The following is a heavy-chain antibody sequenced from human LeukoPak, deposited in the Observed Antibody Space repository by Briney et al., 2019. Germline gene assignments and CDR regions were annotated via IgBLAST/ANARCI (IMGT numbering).Heavy chain of an antibody. CDR3: ARDLDILTGKDRLYYYGMDV. CDR1: GFTFSSYE. V-gene: IGHV3-48*03. J-gene: IGHJ6*02. Sequence: GGSLRLSCAASGFTFSSYEMNWVRQAPGKGLEWVSYISSSGSTIYYADSVKGRFTISRDNAKNSLYLQMNSLRAEDTAVYYCARDLDILTGKDRLYYYGMDVWGQGTTVTVSS. D-gene: IGHD3-9*01. CDR2: ISSSGSTI.